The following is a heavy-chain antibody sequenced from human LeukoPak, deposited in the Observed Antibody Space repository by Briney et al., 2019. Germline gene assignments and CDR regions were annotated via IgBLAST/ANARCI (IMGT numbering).Heavy chain of an antibody. J-gene: IGHJ5*02. CDR3: ARPRAGHSGSYDS. V-gene: IGHV3-20*04. CDR2: INWNGGST. Sequence: LAGGSLRLSCAASGFTFDDYGMSWVRQAPGKGLEWVSGINWNGGSTGYADSVKGRFTISRDNAKNSLYLQMNSLRAEDTALYYCARPRAGHSGSYDSWGQGTLVTVSS. D-gene: IGHD1-26*01. CDR1: GFTFDDYG.